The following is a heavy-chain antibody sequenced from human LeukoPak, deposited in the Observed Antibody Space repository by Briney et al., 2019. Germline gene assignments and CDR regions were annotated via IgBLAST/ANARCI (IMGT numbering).Heavy chain of an antibody. V-gene: IGHV3-23*01. CDR2: ISGSGGST. Sequence: PGASLRLSCAASGFTFSSYAMSWVRQAPGKGLEWVSAISGSGGSTYYADSVKGRFTISRDNSKNTLYLQMNSLRAEDTAVYYCAKDQQVLRYFDWSMGDYLDYWGQGTLVTVSS. D-gene: IGHD3-9*01. CDR3: AKDQQVLRYFDWSMGDYLDY. CDR1: GFTFSSYA. J-gene: IGHJ4*02.